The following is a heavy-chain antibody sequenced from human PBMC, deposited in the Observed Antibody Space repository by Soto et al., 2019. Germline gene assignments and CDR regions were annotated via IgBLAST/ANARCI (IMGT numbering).Heavy chain of an antibody. V-gene: IGHV4-39*07. Sequence: SETLSLTCTVSGGSVSSTSYYWGWIRQPPGKGLEWIGTIYHSGSTYYNPSLKSRVTISVDTSKNQLSLKLSSVTAADTAVYYCARGPPLGYWGQGTLVTVSS. CDR2: IYHSGST. CDR3: ARGPPLGY. CDR1: GGSVSSTSYY. J-gene: IGHJ4*02.